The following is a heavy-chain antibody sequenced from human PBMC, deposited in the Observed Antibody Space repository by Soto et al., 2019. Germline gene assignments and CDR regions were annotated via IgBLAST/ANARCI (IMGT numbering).Heavy chain of an antibody. CDR1: GDSISSYY. CDR2: VYFSGNT. J-gene: IGHJ4*02. CDR3: ARDAGIVGAYYFDY. Sequence: QVQLLESGPGLVKPSGTLSLTCNVSGDSISSYYWNWIRQAPGQGLEWIGHVYFSGNTKYNTSLESRVKISVATSTNKFSLKLTSVTAADTAVYYCARDAGIVGAYYFDYWGRGILVTVSS. D-gene: IGHD1-26*01. V-gene: IGHV4-59*01.